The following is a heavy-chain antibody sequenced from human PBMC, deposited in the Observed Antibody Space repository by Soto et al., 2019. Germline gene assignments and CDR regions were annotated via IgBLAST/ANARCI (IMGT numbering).Heavy chain of an antibody. J-gene: IGHJ6*02. V-gene: IGHV1-2*04. D-gene: IGHD6-13*01. Sequence: ASEKVSCNASGYTFTGYYMHWVRQAPGQGLEWMGWINPNSGGTNYAQKFQGWVTMTRDTSISTAYMELSRLRSDDTAVYYCARDIGAADPYSYGMDVWGQGTTVTVSS. CDR3: ARDIGAADPYSYGMDV. CDR2: INPNSGGT. CDR1: GYTFTGYY.